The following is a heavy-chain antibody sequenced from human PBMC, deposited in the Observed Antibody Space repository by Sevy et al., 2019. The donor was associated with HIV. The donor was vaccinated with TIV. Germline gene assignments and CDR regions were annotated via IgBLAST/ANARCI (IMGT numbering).Heavy chain of an antibody. D-gene: IGHD3-3*01. CDR3: AREVGGFNWRPYYFDS. V-gene: IGHV3-7*01. J-gene: IGHJ4*02. Sequence: GGSLRLSCAASGFTFTDYWMSWVRQTPGKGLEWVATIKQDESETYYVDSVKGRFAISRDNGKNSVSLQMTGLRVEDTALYYCAREVGGFNWRPYYFDSWGQRTLVTVSS. CDR2: IKQDESET. CDR1: GFTFTDYW.